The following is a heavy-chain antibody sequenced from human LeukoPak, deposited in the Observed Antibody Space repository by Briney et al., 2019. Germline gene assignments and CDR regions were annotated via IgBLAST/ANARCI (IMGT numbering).Heavy chain of an antibody. CDR1: GGTFSSYA. CDR3: ALTFLGYCSGGSWYGWFDP. Sequence: GASVKVSCKASGGTFSSYAISWVRQAPGQGLEWMGGIIPIFGTANYAQKFQGRVTITADESASTAYMELSSLRSEDTAVYYCALTFLGYCSGGSWYGWFDPWGQGTLVTVSS. V-gene: IGHV1-69*13. D-gene: IGHD2-15*01. J-gene: IGHJ5*02. CDR2: IIPIFGTA.